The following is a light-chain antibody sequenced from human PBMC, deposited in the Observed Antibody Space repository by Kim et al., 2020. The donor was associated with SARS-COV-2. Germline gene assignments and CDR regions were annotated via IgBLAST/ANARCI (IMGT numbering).Light chain of an antibody. CDR3: QQYDNPSIT. Sequence: ASVGDRVTITCQASQDISNYLNWSQQKPGKAPKVLIYDASKLQTGVPSRFSGSGSGTYFTFTISSLQPEDVATYYCQQYDNPSITFGQGTRLEIK. J-gene: IGKJ5*01. V-gene: IGKV1-33*01. CDR2: DAS. CDR1: QDISNY.